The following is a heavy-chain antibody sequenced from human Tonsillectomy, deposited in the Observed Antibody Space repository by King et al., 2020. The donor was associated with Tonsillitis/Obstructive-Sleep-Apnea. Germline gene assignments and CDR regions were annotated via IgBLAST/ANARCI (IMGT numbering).Heavy chain of an antibody. J-gene: IGHJ4*02. CDR2: INPSDGIK. Sequence: DQLVQSGAEVKKPGASVKVSCKAYGYTFTRYYIHWLRQAPGQGLEWMVIINPSDGIKTYAQKFQGRVTMSSDTSTNTVHMELSSLRSEDTAVYFCARDDKDDRYLDYGGQGTLVTVSS. V-gene: IGHV1-46*01. CDR3: ARDDKDDRYLDY. CDR1: GYTFTRYY. D-gene: IGHD2-15*01.